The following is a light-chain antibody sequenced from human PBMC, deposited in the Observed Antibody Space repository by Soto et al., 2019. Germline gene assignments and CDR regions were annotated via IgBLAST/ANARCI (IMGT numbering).Light chain of an antibody. CDR3: SSYTRSSTVV. J-gene: IGLJ2*01. Sequence: QSVLTQPASVSGSPGQSITTSCTGTSSDVGGYNYVSWYQQHPGKAPKLMIYDVSNRPSGVSNRFSGSKSGNTASLTISGLQAEDEADYYCSSYTRSSTVVFGGGTKLTVL. CDR2: DVS. V-gene: IGLV2-14*01. CDR1: SSDVGGYNY.